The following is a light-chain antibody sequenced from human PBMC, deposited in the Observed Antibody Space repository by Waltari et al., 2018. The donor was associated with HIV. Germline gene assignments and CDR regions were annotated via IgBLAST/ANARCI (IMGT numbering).Light chain of an antibody. CDR1: SSNVGSDDL. V-gene: IGLV2-23*02. CDR3: CSCPRSGIRYV. Sequence: QSALTPPASESGSPGPSITISCTGTSSNVGSDDLVSWYPQHPGEAPKLIIYEVTKRPSGVSNRFSGSKSGNTASLTISGLQAEDEADYYCCSCPRSGIRYVFGTGTKVTVL. J-gene: IGLJ1*01. CDR2: EVT.